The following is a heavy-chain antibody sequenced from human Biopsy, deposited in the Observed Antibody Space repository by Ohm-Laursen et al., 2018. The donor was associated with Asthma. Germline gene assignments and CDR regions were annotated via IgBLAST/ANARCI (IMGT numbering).Heavy chain of an antibody. Sequence: SLRLSCTATGFMFSSFGMHWVRQAPGKGLEWVAVISYDGNHKFYEDSVKGRFTISRDNSKNTLYLQMNSLRTEDTAVYYCAKRRGYSGHDNDYWGQGTLVSVSS. V-gene: IGHV3-30*18. J-gene: IGHJ4*02. CDR3: AKRRGYSGHDNDY. D-gene: IGHD5-12*01. CDR1: GFMFSSFG. CDR2: ISYDGNHK.